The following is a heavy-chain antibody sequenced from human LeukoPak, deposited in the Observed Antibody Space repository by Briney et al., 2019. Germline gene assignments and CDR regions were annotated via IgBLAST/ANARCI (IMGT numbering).Heavy chain of an antibody. Sequence: SETLSLTCTVSGGSISSYYWSWIRQPPGKGLEWIGYIYTSGSTNYNPSLKRRVTISVDTSKNQFSLKLSSVTAADTAVYYCARQGNWNYYYYMDVWGKGTTVTVSS. CDR1: GGSISSYY. V-gene: IGHV4-4*09. J-gene: IGHJ6*03. D-gene: IGHD1-20*01. CDR2: IYTSGST. CDR3: ARQGNWNYYYYMDV.